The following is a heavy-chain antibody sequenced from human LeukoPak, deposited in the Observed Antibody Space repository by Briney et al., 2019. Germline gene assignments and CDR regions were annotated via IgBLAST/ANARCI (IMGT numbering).Heavy chain of an antibody. J-gene: IGHJ4*02. CDR2: IYYSETT. V-gene: IGHV4-59*01. D-gene: IGHD3-22*01. CDR1: SGSISFYY. CDR3: ARAKHTYYYDSSGYYIDY. Sequence: PSETLSLTCTVSSGSISFYYWNWIRQPPGKGLEWIGYIYYSETTNYNPSLKSRVTISVDTSKNQFSLKLNSATAADTAVYYCARAKHTYYYDSSGYYIDYWGQGTLVTVSS.